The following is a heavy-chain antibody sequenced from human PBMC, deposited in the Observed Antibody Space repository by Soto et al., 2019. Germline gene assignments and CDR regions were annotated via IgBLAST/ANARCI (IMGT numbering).Heavy chain of an antibody. D-gene: IGHD6-6*01. CDR1: GDSVSSNSAA. CDR3: ARDLREPYSSSSSCYFDY. V-gene: IGHV6-1*01. CDR2: TYYRSKWYN. Sequence: QSQTLSLTCAISGDSVSSNSAAWNWIRQSPSRGLEWLGRTYYRSKWYNDYAVSVKSRITINPDTSKNQFSLQLNSVTPEDTAVYYCARDLREPYSSSSSCYFDYWGQGTLVTVSS. J-gene: IGHJ4*02.